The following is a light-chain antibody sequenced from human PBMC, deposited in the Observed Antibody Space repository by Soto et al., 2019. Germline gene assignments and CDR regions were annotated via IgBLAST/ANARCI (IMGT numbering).Light chain of an antibody. Sequence: EIVLTQSPGTLSLSPGETATLSCRASQTIGSTYLAWYQQKPGQAPRLLIFATSSRATGIPDRFSGSGSGTDFTLTISRLEPEDFAVYYCQQRSNWWTFGQGTKVDIK. CDR1: QTIGSTY. J-gene: IGKJ1*01. CDR2: ATS. V-gene: IGKV3D-20*02. CDR3: QQRSNWWT.